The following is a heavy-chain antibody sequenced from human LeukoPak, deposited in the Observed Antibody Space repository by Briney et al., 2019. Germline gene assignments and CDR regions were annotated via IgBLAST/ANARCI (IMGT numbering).Heavy chain of an antibody. Sequence: GRSLRLSCAASGFTFRNYAMHWVRQAPGKGLEWLSLVSDTGNNKSYADSVQGRFTISRDNSNNAVYLQMDSLRLEDTAVYFCARVRGGGDSHFDSWGQGTLVTVSS. D-gene: IGHD2-21*02. J-gene: IGHJ4*02. CDR2: VSDTGNNK. CDR3: ARVRGGGDSHFDS. V-gene: IGHV3-30*04. CDR1: GFTFRNYA.